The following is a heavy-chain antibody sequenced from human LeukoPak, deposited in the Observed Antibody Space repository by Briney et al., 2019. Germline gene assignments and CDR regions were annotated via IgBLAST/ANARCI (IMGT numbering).Heavy chain of an antibody. CDR2: IYPGDSDT. Sequence: GESLKISCKDSGYSFTSYWIGWVRQMPGKGLEWMGIIYPGDSDTRYSPSFQGQVTISADKSISTAYLQWSRLKASDTAMYYCAREYSSSWYLSPGFDYWGQGTLVTVSS. V-gene: IGHV5-51*01. D-gene: IGHD6-13*01. CDR1: GYSFTSYW. J-gene: IGHJ4*02. CDR3: AREYSSSWYLSPGFDY.